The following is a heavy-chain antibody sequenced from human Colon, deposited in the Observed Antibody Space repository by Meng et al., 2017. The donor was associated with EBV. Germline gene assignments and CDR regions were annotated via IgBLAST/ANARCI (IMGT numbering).Heavy chain of an antibody. V-gene: IGHV4-34*01. CDR2: MNQSGST. CDR1: GGPSSNFY. D-gene: IGHD2-15*01. Sequence: QVQLQQWGAGLLKTSETLSLTCAVYGGPSSNFYWSWIRQPPGKGLEWIGEMNQSGSTNYNPSLKSRVTISVDASKNQFSLKLSSVTAADTAVYYCARAWGYCSSGSCRTGWGQGTLVTVSS. J-gene: IGHJ4*02. CDR3: ARAWGYCSSGSCRTG.